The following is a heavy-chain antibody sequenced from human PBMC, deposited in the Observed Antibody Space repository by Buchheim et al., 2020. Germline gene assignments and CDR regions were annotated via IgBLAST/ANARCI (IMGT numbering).Heavy chain of an antibody. CDR2: IYYSGST. CDR3: ARGTKGYWFDP. J-gene: IGHJ5*02. D-gene: IGHD2-8*01. Sequence: QVQLQESGPGLVKPSETLSLTCTVSGGSISSYYWSWIRQPPGKGLEWIGYIYYSGSTNYNPSLKSRVTISVDTSKNQFSLKLSSVTAADTAVYYCARGTKGYWFDPWGQGTL. CDR1: GGSISSYY. V-gene: IGHV4-59*08.